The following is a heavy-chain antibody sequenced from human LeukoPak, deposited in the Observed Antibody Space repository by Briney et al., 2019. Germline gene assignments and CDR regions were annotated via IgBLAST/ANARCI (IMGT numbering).Heavy chain of an antibody. CDR3: AKDGYCSAGSCFSANDAFDI. D-gene: IGHD2-15*01. CDR1: GFTFTTYA. V-gene: IGHV3-48*01. J-gene: IGHJ3*02. Sequence: PGGSLRLSCVASGFTFTTYAMTWVRQAPGKGLEWVSYITSRSSSIYYADSVKGRFTISRDNAQNSLYLQMNSLRAEDTAVYYCAKDGYCSAGSCFSANDAFDIWGQGTMVTVSS. CDR2: ITSRSSSI.